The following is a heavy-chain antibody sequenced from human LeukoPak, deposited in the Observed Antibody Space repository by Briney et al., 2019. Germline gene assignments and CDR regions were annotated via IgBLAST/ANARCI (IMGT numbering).Heavy chain of an antibody. Sequence: ASVKVSCKASGYTFTSYYMHWVRQAPGQGLEWKGIINPTGGGTTYAQRFQGRVTMTRDTSTSTVYMELRSLRSEDTAVYYCARDRVIAAAGSFDYWGQGTLVTVSS. CDR3: ARDRVIAAAGSFDY. V-gene: IGHV1-46*01. CDR2: INPTGGGT. CDR1: GYTFTSYY. J-gene: IGHJ4*02. D-gene: IGHD6-13*01.